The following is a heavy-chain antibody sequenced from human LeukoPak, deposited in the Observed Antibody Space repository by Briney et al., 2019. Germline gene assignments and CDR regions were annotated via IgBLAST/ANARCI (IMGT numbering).Heavy chain of an antibody. Sequence: PGGSLRLSCAASGFTFSSYAMSWVRQAPGKGLEWVSAISGSGGSTYYADSVKGRFTISRGNSKNTLYLQMNSLRAEDTAVYYCARDYCSGGSCYSGDYWGQGTLVTVSS. D-gene: IGHD2-15*01. CDR2: ISGSGGST. CDR3: ARDYCSGGSCYSGDY. V-gene: IGHV3-23*01. CDR1: GFTFSSYA. J-gene: IGHJ4*02.